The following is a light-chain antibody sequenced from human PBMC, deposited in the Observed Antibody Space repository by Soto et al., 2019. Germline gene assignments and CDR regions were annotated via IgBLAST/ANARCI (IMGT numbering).Light chain of an antibody. CDR1: QGLVHSDGNTY. J-gene: IGKJ1*01. CDR3: LQTTDFPWT. V-gene: IGKV2-24*01. Sequence: DIVMNHNPVSLPVTLGPPASISCRSSQGLVHSDGNTYLSWLQQRPGQPPRLLLDTISQRFSGVPDRFRGSGAGTDCTLRISRVEAEDVGIYYCLQTTDFPWTFGQGTRVEI. CDR2: TIS.